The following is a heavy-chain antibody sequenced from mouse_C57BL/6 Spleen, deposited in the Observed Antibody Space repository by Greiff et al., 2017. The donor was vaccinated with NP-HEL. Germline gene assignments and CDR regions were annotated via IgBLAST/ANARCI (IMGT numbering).Heavy chain of an antibody. J-gene: IGHJ4*01. CDR2: IRSKSNNYAT. CDR3: VRHDDGYYYYAMDY. CDR1: GFSFNTYA. Sequence: EVQLVESGGGLVQPKGSLKLSCAASGFSFNTYAMNWVRQAPGKGLEWVARIRSKSNNYATYYAVSVKDRFTISRDDSESMLYLQMNNLKTEDTAMYYCVRHDDGYYYYAMDYWGQGTSVTVSS. V-gene: IGHV10-1*01. D-gene: IGHD2-3*01.